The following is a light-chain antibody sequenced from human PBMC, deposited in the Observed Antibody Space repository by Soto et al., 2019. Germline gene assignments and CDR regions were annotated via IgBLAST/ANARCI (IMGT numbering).Light chain of an antibody. CDR3: QQTYSFIS. CDR2: GAS. V-gene: IGKV1-39*01. CDR1: RTTNTY. J-gene: IGKJ4*01. Sequence: DVRMTQSPSSLSASVGDTITITCRASRTTNTYLHWFQQKPGEPPRLLIYGASTLHDGVPSRFSGSGSGADLTLTISGLQPEDFASYYCQQTYSFISFGGGTKV.